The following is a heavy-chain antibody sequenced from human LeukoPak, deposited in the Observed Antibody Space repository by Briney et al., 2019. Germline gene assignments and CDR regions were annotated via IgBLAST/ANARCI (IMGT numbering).Heavy chain of an antibody. D-gene: IGHD3-22*01. V-gene: IGHV3-21*01. CDR1: GFTFSSYS. CDR2: ITSGGHI. J-gene: IGHJ4*02. CDR3: ARGAEYYYDRSGYFPFDY. Sequence: GSLRLSCAASGFTFSSYSMNWVRQAPGKGLEWVSSITSGGHIYYPDSLKGRFTISRDNAKNSLYLQMNSLRAEDTAIYYCARGAEYYYDRSGYFPFDYWGQGTLVTVSS.